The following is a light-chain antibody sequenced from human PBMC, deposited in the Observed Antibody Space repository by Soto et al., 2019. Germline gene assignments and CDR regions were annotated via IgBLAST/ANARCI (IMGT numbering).Light chain of an antibody. V-gene: IGKV3D-15*01. Sequence: EIVMTQSPATLSVSPGERATLSCRASQSVSSNLAWYQQKPGQAPRLLIYDTSNRATGIPARFSGSGSGTDFTLTISGLEPEDFAVYYCQQYNNWPRTFGQGTKVDI. CDR1: QSVSSN. CDR2: DTS. CDR3: QQYNNWPRT. J-gene: IGKJ1*01.